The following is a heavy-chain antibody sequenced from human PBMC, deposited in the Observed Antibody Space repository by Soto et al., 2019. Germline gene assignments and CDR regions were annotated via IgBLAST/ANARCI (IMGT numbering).Heavy chain of an antibody. CDR3: AKAASVTLIDVGPTLFDY. Sequence: KASETLSLTCTVSGGSISSYYWSWIRQPPGKGLEWIGYIYYSGSTNYNPSLKSRVTISVDTSKNQFSLKLSSVTAADTAVYYCAKAASVTLIDVGPTLFDYWGQGTLVTVSS. D-gene: IGHD3-22*01. CDR2: IYYSGST. J-gene: IGHJ4*02. CDR1: GGSISSYY. V-gene: IGHV4-59*01.